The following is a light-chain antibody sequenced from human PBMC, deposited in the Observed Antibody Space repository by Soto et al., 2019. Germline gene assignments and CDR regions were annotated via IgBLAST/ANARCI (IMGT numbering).Light chain of an antibody. CDR3: MQALQTPRT. V-gene: IGKV2-28*01. Sequence: DIVMTQSPLSLPVTPGEPASISCRSSQSLLRDGYNYLDWYLQKPGQSPQLLIYVGSNRASGVPDRFSGSGSGTDFTLEISRVEADDVGVYYCMQALQTPRTCGQGTKVEIK. J-gene: IGKJ1*01. CDR1: QSLLRDGYNY. CDR2: VGS.